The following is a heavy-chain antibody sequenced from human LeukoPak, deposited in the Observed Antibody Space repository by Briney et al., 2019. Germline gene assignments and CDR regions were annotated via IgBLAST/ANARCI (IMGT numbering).Heavy chain of an antibody. CDR1: GYTFTSYD. J-gene: IGHJ6*02. D-gene: IGHD3-10*01. V-gene: IGHV1-8*01. CDR2: MNPNSGNT. CDR3: ARVYYGSGSQYYYYGMDV. Sequence: GASVKVSCKASGYTFTSYDINWVRQATGKGLEWMGWMNPNSGNTGYAQKFQGRVTMTRNTSISTAYMGLSSLRSEDTAVYYCARVYYGSGSQYYYYGMDVWGQGTTVTVSS.